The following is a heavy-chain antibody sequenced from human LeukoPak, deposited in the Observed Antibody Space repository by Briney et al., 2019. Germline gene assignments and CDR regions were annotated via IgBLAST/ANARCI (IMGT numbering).Heavy chain of an antibody. Sequence: GASVKVSCKASGYTFSSYGFSLVRQAPGQGLEWMGWISAYSGNTNYAQKFQGRVTMTTDTSTSTVYMELRSLRADDTAVYYCARDAPGVSGVFDYWGQGTLVTVSS. V-gene: IGHV1-18*01. CDR2: ISAYSGNT. D-gene: IGHD2-8*01. CDR1: GYTFSSYG. J-gene: IGHJ4*02. CDR3: ARDAPGVSGVFDY.